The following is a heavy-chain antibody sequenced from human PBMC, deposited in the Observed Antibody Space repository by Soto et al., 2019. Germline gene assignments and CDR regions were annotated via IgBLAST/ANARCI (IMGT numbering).Heavy chain of an antibody. Sequence: EVQLVESGGGLVQPGGSLRLSCAVSGFIFSDYWMTWVRQAPGKGLEWVANINPEGSGKYYVDSVKGRFTISRDNAKNSLYLQMISLRAEDTALNYCARARFDYWGRGTLITVTS. CDR1: GFIFSDYW. CDR3: ARARFDY. V-gene: IGHV3-7*03. J-gene: IGHJ4*02. CDR2: INPEGSGK.